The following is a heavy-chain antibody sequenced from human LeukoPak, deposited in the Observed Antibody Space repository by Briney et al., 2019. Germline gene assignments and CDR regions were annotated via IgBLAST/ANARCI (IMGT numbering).Heavy chain of an antibody. Sequence: SETLSLTCAVCGGSFSGYYWSWIRQPPGKGLEWIGEINHSGSTNYNPSLKSRVTISVDTSKNQFSLKLSSVTAADTAVYYCASSLRYNWNVFDYWGQGTLVTVSS. V-gene: IGHV4-34*01. CDR2: INHSGST. J-gene: IGHJ4*02. CDR3: ASSLRYNWNVFDY. D-gene: IGHD1-1*01. CDR1: GGSFSGYY.